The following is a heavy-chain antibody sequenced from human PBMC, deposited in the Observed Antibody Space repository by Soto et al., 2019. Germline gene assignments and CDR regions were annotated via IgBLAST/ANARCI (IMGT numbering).Heavy chain of an antibody. J-gene: IGHJ3*02. CDR2: ISWDGNST. CDR1: GFTFDDYT. D-gene: IGHD2-2*01. CDR3: ATLYQLPLDAFDI. V-gene: IGHV3-43*01. Sequence: PGGSLRLSCAASGFTFDDYTLHWVRQAPGKGLEWVSLISWDGNSTYYADSVKGRFTISRDNTKNTLYLQMNSLRSEDTAVYYCATLYQLPLDAFDIWGQGTMVTVSS.